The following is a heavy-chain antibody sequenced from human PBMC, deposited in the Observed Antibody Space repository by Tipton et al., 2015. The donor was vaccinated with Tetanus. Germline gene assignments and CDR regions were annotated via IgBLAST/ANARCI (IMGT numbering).Heavy chain of an antibody. CDR1: GGTFTNYA. CDR2: ITPIFGTT. Sequence: QVQLVQSGPEVKKPGSSVKVSCKASGGTFTNYALSWVRQAPGQGLEWVGGITPIFGTTNSAPKFQGRVTITADEPTNTAYMGLSSLRSEATAVYYWGRARNRISRAYDYWGQGAQITVSS. CDR3: GRARNRISRAYDY. J-gene: IGHJ4*02. V-gene: IGHV1-69*01. D-gene: IGHD1-14*01.